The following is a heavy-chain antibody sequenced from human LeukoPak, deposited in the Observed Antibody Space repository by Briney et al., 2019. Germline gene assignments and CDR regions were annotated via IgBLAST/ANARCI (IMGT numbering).Heavy chain of an antibody. D-gene: IGHD2-21*02. CDR3: ASVFGAGGTYCGGDCYWGKDYYYYYRMDV. J-gene: IGHJ6*02. CDR1: GFTVSSNY. V-gene: IGHV3-48*02. CDR2: ISSSSSTI. Sequence: GGSLRLSCAASGFTVSSNYMSWVRQAPGKGLEWVSYISSSSSTIYYADSVKGRFTISRDNAKNSLYLQMNSLRDEDTAVYYCASVFGAGGTYCGGDCYWGKDYYYYYRMDVWGQGTTVTVSS.